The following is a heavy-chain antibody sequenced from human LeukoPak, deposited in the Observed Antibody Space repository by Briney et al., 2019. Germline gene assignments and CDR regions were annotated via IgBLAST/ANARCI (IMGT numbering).Heavy chain of an antibody. J-gene: IGHJ2*01. CDR2: MSSSSSYK. Sequence: GGSLRLSCAASGFTFSNYDMNWVRQAPGKGLEWVSSMSSSSSYKYYADPVKGRFTISRDNAKNSLYLQMNSLRAEDTAVYYCARGGSYSWYFDLWGRGTLVTVSS. V-gene: IGHV3-21*01. CDR1: GFTFSNYD. D-gene: IGHD1-26*01. CDR3: ARGGSYSWYFDL.